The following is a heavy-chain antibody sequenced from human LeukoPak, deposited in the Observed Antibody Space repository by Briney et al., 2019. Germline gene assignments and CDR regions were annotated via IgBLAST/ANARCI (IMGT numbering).Heavy chain of an antibody. V-gene: IGHV1-69*05. D-gene: IGHD3-22*01. CDR3: ARVHGSYYDSSGYPGWFAFDI. CDR1: GGTFISYA. Sequence: SVKVSCKASGGTFISYAISWVRQAPGQGLEWMGRIIPIFGTATYAQKFQGRVTITTDESTSTAYMELSSLRSEDTAVYYCARVHGSYYDSSGYPGWFAFDIWGQGTMVTVSS. CDR2: IIPIFGTA. J-gene: IGHJ3*02.